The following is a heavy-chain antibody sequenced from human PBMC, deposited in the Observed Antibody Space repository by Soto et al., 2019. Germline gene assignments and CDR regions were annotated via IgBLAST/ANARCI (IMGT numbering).Heavy chain of an antibody. CDR3: ARGGNSGYDYYYYGMDV. D-gene: IGHD5-12*01. Sequence: ASVKVSCKASGYTFTSYDINWVRQATGQGLEWMGWMNPNSGNTGYAQKFQGRVTMTRNTSISTAYMELSSLRSEDTAVYYCARGGNSGYDYYYYGMDVWGHGTTVTVSS. J-gene: IGHJ6*02. CDR2: MNPNSGNT. V-gene: IGHV1-8*01. CDR1: GYTFTSYD.